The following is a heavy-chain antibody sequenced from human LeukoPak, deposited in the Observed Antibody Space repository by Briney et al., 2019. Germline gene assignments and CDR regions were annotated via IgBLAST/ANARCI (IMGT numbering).Heavy chain of an antibody. D-gene: IGHD2-21*01. CDR1: GFTFSSYA. V-gene: IGHV4-34*01. CDR2: INHSGST. CDR3: ARVDSHGYSDY. Sequence: PGGSLRLSCAASGFTFSSYAMSWVRQAPGKGLEWIGEINHSGSTNYNPSLKSRVTISVDTSKNQFSLKLNSVTAADTAVYYCARVDSHGYSDYWGQGSLVTVSS. J-gene: IGHJ4*02.